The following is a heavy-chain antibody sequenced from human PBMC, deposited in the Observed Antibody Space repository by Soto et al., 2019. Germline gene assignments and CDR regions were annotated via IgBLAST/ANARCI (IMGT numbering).Heavy chain of an antibody. CDR3: AKGKSYGDYTIFDY. J-gene: IGHJ4*02. Sequence: ASVKVSCKTSGFMFTSSAVQWVRQARGQRLEWIGWLVVGSGNTHYAQHFQGRVTLTRDMSTGTAYMELSSLRSEDTAVYYCAKGKSYGDYTIFDYWGQGTLVTVSS. V-gene: IGHV1-58*01. CDR1: GFMFTSSA. CDR2: LVVGSGNT. D-gene: IGHD4-17*01.